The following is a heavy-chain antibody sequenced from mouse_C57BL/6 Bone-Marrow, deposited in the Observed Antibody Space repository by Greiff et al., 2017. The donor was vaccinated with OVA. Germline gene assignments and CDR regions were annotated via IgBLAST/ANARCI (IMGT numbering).Heavy chain of an antibody. CDR3: TSYGDLDY. V-gene: IGHV14-4*01. J-gene: IGHJ2*01. D-gene: IGHD1-1*02. CDR1: GFNIKDDY. CDR2: IDPENGDT. Sequence: VQLQQSGAELVRPGASVKLSCTASGFNIKDDYMHWVKQRPEQGLEWIGWIDPENGDTEYASKFQGKATITADTSSNTAYLQLSSLTSEDTAVYYCTSYGDLDYWGQGTILTVSA.